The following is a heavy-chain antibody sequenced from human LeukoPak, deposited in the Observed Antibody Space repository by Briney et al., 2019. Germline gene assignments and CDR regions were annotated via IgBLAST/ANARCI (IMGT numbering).Heavy chain of an antibody. Sequence: QTGGSLRLSCAASGFTFNTYTMNWVRQAPGKGLEWVSYISGSSGIIDYADSVRGRFTISRDNAKNTLYLQMNSLRAEDTAVYYCARDSPYYYDSSGYFPYWGQGTLVTVSS. V-gene: IGHV3-48*01. CDR2: ISGSSGII. J-gene: IGHJ4*02. CDR1: GFTFNTYT. CDR3: ARDSPYYYDSSGYFPY. D-gene: IGHD3-22*01.